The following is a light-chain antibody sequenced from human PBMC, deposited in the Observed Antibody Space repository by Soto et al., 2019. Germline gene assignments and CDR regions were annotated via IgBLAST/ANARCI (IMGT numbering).Light chain of an antibody. CDR3: SSYTASSTLV. J-gene: IGLJ1*01. CDR2: EVS. Sequence: QSALTQPASVSGSPGQSITISCTGTTRDVGGYNYVSWSQQHPGKAPKLLISEVSNRPSGVSNRFSGSKSGNTASLTISGLQADDEADYYCSSYTASSTLVFGTGTKVTVL. CDR1: TRDVGGYNY. V-gene: IGLV2-14*03.